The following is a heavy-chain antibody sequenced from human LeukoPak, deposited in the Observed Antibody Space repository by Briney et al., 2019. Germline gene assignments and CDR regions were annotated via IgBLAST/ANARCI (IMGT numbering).Heavy chain of an antibody. D-gene: IGHD3-9*01. CDR3: AVLYYDILTGPGGAFDI. V-gene: IGHV4-4*02. J-gene: IGHJ3*02. CDR1: GGSISSSNW. Sequence: PSGTLSLTCAVSGGSISSSNWWSWVRQPPGRGLVWIGEIYHSGSTNYNPSLKSRVTISVDKSKSQFSLKLSSVTAADTAVYYCAVLYYDILTGPGGAFDIWGQGTMVTVSS. CDR2: IYHSGST.